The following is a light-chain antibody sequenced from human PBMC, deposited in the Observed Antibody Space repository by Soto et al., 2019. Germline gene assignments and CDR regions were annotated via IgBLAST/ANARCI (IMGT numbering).Light chain of an antibody. J-gene: IGKJ2*01. CDR1: QSIGSN. V-gene: IGKV3-15*01. Sequence: EVVMTQSPATLSASPGERVILSCRASQSIGSNLAWYQQRPGQAPRLLMYGASTRATETPARFSGSGSATDFTLTISSLQSEDFAVYYCQQYNNWPPYTFGQGTKVDIK. CDR3: QQYNNWPPYT. CDR2: GAS.